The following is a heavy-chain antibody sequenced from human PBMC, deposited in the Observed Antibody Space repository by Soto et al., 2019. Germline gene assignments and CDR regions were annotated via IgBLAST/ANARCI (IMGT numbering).Heavy chain of an antibody. J-gene: IGHJ5*02. D-gene: IGHD5-12*01. CDR2: IYYTGST. CDR1: GGSIRSYY. V-gene: IGHV4-39*01. Sequence: SETLSLTCTVSGGSIRSYYWGWIRQPPGKGLEWIGSIYYTGSTYYNPSLKSRVTMSVDASDNQVSLKLNSVTAADTAVYYCARHTSTINLHFDPWGQGTTVTVSS. CDR3: ARHTSTINLHFDP.